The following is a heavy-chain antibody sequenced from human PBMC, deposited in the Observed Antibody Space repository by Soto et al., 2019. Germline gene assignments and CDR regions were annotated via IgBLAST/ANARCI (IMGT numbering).Heavy chain of an antibody. CDR2: INPSGGST. CDR1: GYTFTSYY. V-gene: IGHV1-46*01. CDR3: ARDMNDCSSTSCYVYYYYGMDV. Sequence: GASVKVSCKASGYTFTSYYMHWVRQAPGQGLEWMGIINPSGGSTSYAQKFQGRVTMTRDTSTSTVYMELSSLRSEDTAVYYCARDMNDCSSTSCYVYYYYGMDVWGQGTTVTVSS. D-gene: IGHD2-2*01. J-gene: IGHJ6*02.